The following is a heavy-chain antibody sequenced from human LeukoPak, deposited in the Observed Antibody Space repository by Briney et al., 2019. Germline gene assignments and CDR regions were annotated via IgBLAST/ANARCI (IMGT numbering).Heavy chain of an antibody. V-gene: IGHV4-34*01. Sequence: SETLSRTCVVYGGSFSGYYCTWIRQPPGNGLEWVGEINHSGSTKYNPSLKSRVTISVGTSKNQFSLKLSSVTAADTAVYYCARSSGGSYYYYYYMDVWGKGTTVTVSS. J-gene: IGHJ6*03. CDR3: ARSSGGSYYYYYYMDV. CDR1: GGSFSGYY. CDR2: INHSGST. D-gene: IGHD1-26*01.